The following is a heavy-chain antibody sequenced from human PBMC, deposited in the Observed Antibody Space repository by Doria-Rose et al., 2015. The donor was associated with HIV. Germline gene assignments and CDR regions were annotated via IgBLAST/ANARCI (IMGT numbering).Heavy chain of an antibody. CDR2: IFSDDER. J-gene: IGHJ4*02. Sequence: QESGPVLVKPTETLALTCTVSGVSLSSPGMGVSWIRQPPGKALEWLANIFSDDERSYTSSLSSRLTISRGTTNSQVVLPMTDMDPVDTATYYCARIKSSRWYHKYYFDFWGQGPLVIVSA. V-gene: IGHV2-26*01. CDR3: ARIKSSRWYHKYYFDF. D-gene: IGHD6-13*01. CDR1: GVSLSSPGMG.